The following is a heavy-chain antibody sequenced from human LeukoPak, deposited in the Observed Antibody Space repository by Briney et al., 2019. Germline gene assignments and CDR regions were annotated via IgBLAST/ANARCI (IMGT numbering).Heavy chain of an antibody. CDR2: IFYSGNT. J-gene: IGHJ4*02. CDR1: GGSIGSSGYY. Sequence: SETLSLTCTVSGGSIGSSGYYWGWIRQPPGKGLEWIGNIFYSGNTYYSPSLKSRVTISVDTSKNQFSLKLSSVTAADTAVYYCASTYYDSSGPFDYWGQGTLVTVSS. V-gene: IGHV4-39*07. CDR3: ASTYYDSSGPFDY. D-gene: IGHD3-22*01.